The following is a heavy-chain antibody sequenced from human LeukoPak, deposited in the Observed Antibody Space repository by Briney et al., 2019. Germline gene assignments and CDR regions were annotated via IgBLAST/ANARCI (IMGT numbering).Heavy chain of an antibody. CDR2: ISSNGGST. CDR3: AREYSSSWGAFDI. D-gene: IGHD6-13*01. J-gene: IGHJ3*02. V-gene: IGHV3-64*01. CDR1: GFTFNNYA. Sequence: GGSLRLSCAASGFTFNNYAMHWVRQAPGKGLEYVSAISSNGGSTYYANSVKGRFTISRDNSKNTLYLQMNSLRAEDTAVYYCAREYSSSWGAFDIWGQGTMVTVSS.